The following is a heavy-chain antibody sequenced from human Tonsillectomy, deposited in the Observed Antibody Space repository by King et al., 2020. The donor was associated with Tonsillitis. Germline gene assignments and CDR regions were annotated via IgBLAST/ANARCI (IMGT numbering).Heavy chain of an antibody. CDR2: ISYDGSNK. CDR3: AKVFVSWSVYYTPDY. D-gene: IGHD3-3*01. V-gene: IGHV3-30*18. J-gene: IGHJ4*02. CDR1: GFTFSSYG. Sequence: VQLVESGGGVVQPGRSLRLSCAASGFTFSSYGMHWVRQAPGKGLEWVAVISYDGSNKYYADSVKGRFTISRDNSKKTLYLKMNSLRAEDTAVNYCAKVFVSWSVYYTPDYWGQGTLVTVSS.